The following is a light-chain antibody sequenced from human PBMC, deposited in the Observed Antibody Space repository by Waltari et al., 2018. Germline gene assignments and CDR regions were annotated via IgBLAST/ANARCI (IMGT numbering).Light chain of an antibody. CDR2: DAS. CDR1: QSVSSN. J-gene: IGKJ1*01. V-gene: IGKV3-15*01. CDR3: QQYNDWPQT. Sequence: EIVMTQSPATLSVSPGARATLSCRASQSVSSNLAWYQQKPGQAPRLLIYDASTRATDIPARFSGGGSGTEFTLTISSLQSEDFAVYYCQQYNDWPQTFGQGTKVEIK.